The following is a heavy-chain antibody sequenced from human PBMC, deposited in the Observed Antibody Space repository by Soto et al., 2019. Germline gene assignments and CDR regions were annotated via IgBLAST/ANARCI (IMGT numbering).Heavy chain of an antibody. CDR1: GFTFSSYS. CDR2: ISSSSSTI. CDR3: ATPPLWSRP. Sequence: GGSLRLSCAASGFTFSSYSMNWVRQAPGKGLEWVSYISSSSSTIYYADSVKGRFTISRDNAKNSLYLQMNSLRAEDTAVYYCATPPLWSRPWGQGTLVTVSS. J-gene: IGHJ5*02. D-gene: IGHD3-10*01. V-gene: IGHV3-48*01.